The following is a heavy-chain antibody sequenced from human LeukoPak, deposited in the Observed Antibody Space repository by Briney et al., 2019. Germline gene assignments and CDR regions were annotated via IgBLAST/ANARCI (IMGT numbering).Heavy chain of an antibody. D-gene: IGHD6-6*01. J-gene: IGHJ6*03. V-gene: IGHV1-8*03. Sequence: ASVKVSCKASGYTFTSYDINWVRQATGQGLEWMGWMNPNSGNTGYAQKFQGRVTITRNTSISTAYMELSSLRSEDTAVYYCARSPGIAARPSDYYYYYYMDVWGKGTTVTVSS. CDR1: GYTFTSYD. CDR2: MNPNSGNT. CDR3: ARSPGIAARPSDYYYYYYMDV.